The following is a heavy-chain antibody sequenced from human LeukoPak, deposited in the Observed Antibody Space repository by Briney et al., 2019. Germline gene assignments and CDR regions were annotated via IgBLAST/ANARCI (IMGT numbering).Heavy chain of an antibody. CDR1: GYSFTNYW. V-gene: IGHV5-51*01. Sequence: GESLKISCKGSGYSFTNYWIGWVRQMPGKGLEWVAIIYPGDSDTRYSPSFQGQVTISADKSISTAYLQWSSLKASDTAMYYCARDSSPPAYGMDVWGKGTTVTVSS. D-gene: IGHD3-22*01. CDR3: ARDSSPPAYGMDV. J-gene: IGHJ6*04. CDR2: IYPGDSDT.